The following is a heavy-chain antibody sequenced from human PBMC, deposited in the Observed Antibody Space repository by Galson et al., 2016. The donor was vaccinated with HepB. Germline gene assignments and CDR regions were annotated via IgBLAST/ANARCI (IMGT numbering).Heavy chain of an antibody. CDR3: TTDSVRWSH. V-gene: IGHV3-15*01. CDR2: LTSYTEGGIT. J-gene: IGHJ1*01. CDR1: GLTFSNAW. Sequence: SLRLSCAASGLTFSNAWMSWVRQAPGKGLEWVGRLTSYTEGGITDYAAPVKGRFTISRDDSKNTLYLQMNSLKTEDTAVYYCTTDSVRWSHWCQGPLVTVSS. D-gene: IGHD4-23*01.